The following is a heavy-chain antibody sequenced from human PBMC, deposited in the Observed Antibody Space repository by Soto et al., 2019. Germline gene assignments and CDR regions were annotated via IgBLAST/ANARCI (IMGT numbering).Heavy chain of an antibody. Sequence: QVELVESRGGVVQPGRSLRLSCAASGFTFSSYAMHWVRQAPGKGLEWVAVISYDGSNKYYADSVKGRFTISRDNSKNTLYLQMSSLRAEDTAVYYCAREQIWFGELRSYYYYYGMDVWGQGTTVTVSS. D-gene: IGHD3-10*01. CDR2: ISYDGSNK. CDR1: GFTFSSYA. V-gene: IGHV3-30-3*01. CDR3: AREQIWFGELRSYYYYYGMDV. J-gene: IGHJ6*02.